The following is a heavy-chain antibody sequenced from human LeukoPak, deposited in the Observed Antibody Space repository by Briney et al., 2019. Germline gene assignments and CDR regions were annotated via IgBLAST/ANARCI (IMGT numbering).Heavy chain of an antibody. CDR1: GGTFSSYA. Sequence: ASVKVSCKASGGTFSSYAISWVRQAPGQGLEWMGRIIPIFGTANYAQKFQGRVTITTDESTSTAYMELSSLRSEDTAVYYCAGDLIGSGSYQGYWGQGTLVTVSS. V-gene: IGHV1-69*05. D-gene: IGHD3-10*01. J-gene: IGHJ4*02. CDR3: AGDLIGSGSYQGY. CDR2: IIPIFGTA.